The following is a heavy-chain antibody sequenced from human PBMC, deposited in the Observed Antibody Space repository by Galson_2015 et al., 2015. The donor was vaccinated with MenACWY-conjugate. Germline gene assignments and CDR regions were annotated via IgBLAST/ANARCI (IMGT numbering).Heavy chain of an antibody. D-gene: IGHD6-13*01. J-gene: IGHJ4*02. Sequence: SVKVSCKASGYTFTTYAIYWVRQAPGQRLEWMGWIDAGYGNTEYSQEFQDRVTITRDTSASTAYMQLSSLRSEDTAIYYCARELAVAGIKYFDYWGQGTLVTVSS. CDR1: GYTFTTYA. CDR3: ARELAVAGIKYFDY. CDR2: IDAGYGNT. V-gene: IGHV1-3*01.